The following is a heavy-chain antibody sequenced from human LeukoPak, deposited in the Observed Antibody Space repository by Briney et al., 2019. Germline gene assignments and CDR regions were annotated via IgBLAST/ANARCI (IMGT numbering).Heavy chain of an antibody. J-gene: IGHJ4*02. CDR3: AGGYYYADY. V-gene: IGHV3-30*03. CDR1: GFTFSSYG. Sequence: GGSLRLSCAASGFTFSSYGMHWVRQAPGKGLEWVTLISYDGSNKYYVDSVQGRFTISRDSSKSTLYLQMNSLRVEDTGVYYCAGGYYYADYWGQGALVTVSS. CDR2: ISYDGSNK. D-gene: IGHD3-10*01.